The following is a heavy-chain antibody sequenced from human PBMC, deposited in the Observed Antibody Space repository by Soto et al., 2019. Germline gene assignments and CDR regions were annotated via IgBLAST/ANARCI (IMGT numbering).Heavy chain of an antibody. D-gene: IGHD3-3*01. CDR3: AGGWSGYYHLFDY. CDR2: IKQDGSEK. Sequence: EVQLVESGGGLVQPGGSLRLSCAASGFTFSSYWMSWVRQAPGKGLEWVANIKQDGSEKYYVDSVKGRFTISRDNAKNSLYQQMNSLRAEDTAVYYCAGGWSGYYHLFDYWGQGTLVTVSS. CDR1: GFTFSSYW. J-gene: IGHJ4*02. V-gene: IGHV3-7*05.